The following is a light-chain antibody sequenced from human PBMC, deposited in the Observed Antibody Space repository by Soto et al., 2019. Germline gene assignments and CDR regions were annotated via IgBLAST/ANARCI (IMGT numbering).Light chain of an antibody. Sequence: EIVLTQSPDILSLSPGESATLSCRASQSVNNGHIGWYQQTPGQAPRLLIHAAFNRATGIPDRFSGSASGTDFTLTISGLEPEDFAVYFCQQYGTSPLTFGGGTKVEMK. CDR3: QQYGTSPLT. CDR1: QSVNNGH. CDR2: AAF. V-gene: IGKV3-20*01. J-gene: IGKJ4*01.